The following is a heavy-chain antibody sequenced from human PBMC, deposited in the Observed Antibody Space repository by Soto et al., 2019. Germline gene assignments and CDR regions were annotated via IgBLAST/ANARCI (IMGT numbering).Heavy chain of an antibody. CDR1: GFTFSSYA. V-gene: IGHV3-30-3*01. J-gene: IGHJ4*02. CDR3: AKDSRVTMVRGVIIPPGY. Sequence: GSLRLSCAASGFTFSSYAMHWVRQAPGKGLEWVAVISYDGSNKYYADSVKGRFTISRDNSKNTLYLQMNSLRAEDTAVYYCAKDSRVTMVRGVIIPPGYWGQGTLVTVSS. D-gene: IGHD3-10*01. CDR2: ISYDGSNK.